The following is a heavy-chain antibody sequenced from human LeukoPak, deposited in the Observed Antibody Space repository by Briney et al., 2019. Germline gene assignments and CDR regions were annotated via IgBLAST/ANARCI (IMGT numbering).Heavy chain of an antibody. J-gene: IGHJ4*02. CDR2: IYSGGST. D-gene: IGHD1-26*01. CDR1: GFTVSSNY. V-gene: IGHV3-66*01. CDR3: ARERVPSGSYFDY. Sequence: GGSLRLSCAASGFTVSSNYMSWVRQAPGKGLEWVSVIYSGGSTYYADSARGRFTISRDNSKNTLYLQMNSLRVEDTAVYYCARERVPSGSYFDYWGQGTLVTVSS.